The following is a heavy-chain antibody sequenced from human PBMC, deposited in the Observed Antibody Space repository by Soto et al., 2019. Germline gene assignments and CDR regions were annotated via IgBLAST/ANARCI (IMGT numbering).Heavy chain of an antibody. CDR2: IYPGDSDT. Sequence: GESLKISCKGSGYSFTSYWIGWVRQMPGKGLEWMGIIYPGDSDTRYSPSFQGQVTISADKSISTAYLQWSSLKASDTAMYYCATQGYSSSWYDSMDVWGQGTTVTVSS. D-gene: IGHD6-13*01. J-gene: IGHJ6*02. V-gene: IGHV5-51*01. CDR3: ATQGYSSSWYDSMDV. CDR1: GYSFTSYW.